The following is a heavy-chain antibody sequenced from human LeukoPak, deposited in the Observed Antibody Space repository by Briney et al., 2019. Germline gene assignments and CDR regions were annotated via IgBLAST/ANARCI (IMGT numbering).Heavy chain of an antibody. Sequence: SETLSFTCTVSGGSICSYYWGWIRQPPGKGLEWIGCIYYSGSTNYNPSLKSRVTISVDTSKSQFSLNLSSVTAADTAVYYCARARYNWFDPWGQGTLVTVSS. CDR1: GGSICSYY. CDR3: ARARYNWFDP. J-gene: IGHJ5*02. V-gene: IGHV4-59*01. CDR2: IYYSGST.